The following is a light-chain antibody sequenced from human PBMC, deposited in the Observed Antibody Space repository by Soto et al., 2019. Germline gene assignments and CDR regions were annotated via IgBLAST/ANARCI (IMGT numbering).Light chain of an antibody. CDR2: DAS. CDR3: QQHSTSAGP. V-gene: IGKV1-5*01. Sequence: DIQMTQSPSTLAASVGDGVTITCRASQNISTRLAWYQQRPGQAPQYLIYDASTLASRAPSRLIVSKPGTAFDLCLSTLHPCCFATPIYQQHSTSAGPFGRGSKV. J-gene: IGKJ1*01. CDR1: QNISTR.